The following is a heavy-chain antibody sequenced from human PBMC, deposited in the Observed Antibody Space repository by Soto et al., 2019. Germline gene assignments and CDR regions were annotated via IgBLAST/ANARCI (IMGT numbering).Heavy chain of an antibody. J-gene: IGHJ6*02. CDR2: ITNTGSAV. Sequence: GGSLRLSCVDSGITFSSYEMNWVRQAPGKGLEWVSYITNTGSAVDYADSVKGRFIISRDNAKSSVHLQMNSLRAGDTAIYYCARGNYYYGMDVWGRGTTVTVS. CDR1: GITFSSYE. CDR3: ARGNYYYGMDV. V-gene: IGHV3-48*03.